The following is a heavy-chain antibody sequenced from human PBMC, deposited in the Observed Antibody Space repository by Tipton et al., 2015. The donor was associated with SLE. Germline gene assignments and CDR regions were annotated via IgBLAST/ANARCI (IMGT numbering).Heavy chain of an antibody. D-gene: IGHD2-2*02. CDR2: VNQGESET. CDR3: AKFIGYTSALFDV. V-gene: IGHV3-7*01. Sequence: SLRLSCAASGLSFSNYWMMWVRQAPGKGLEWVATVNQGESETYYVDSVRGRFTITRDNAKKSLFLQMESLRAEDTALYHCAKFIGYTSALFDVWGRGTPVTVSS. J-gene: IGHJ2*01. CDR1: GLSFSNYW.